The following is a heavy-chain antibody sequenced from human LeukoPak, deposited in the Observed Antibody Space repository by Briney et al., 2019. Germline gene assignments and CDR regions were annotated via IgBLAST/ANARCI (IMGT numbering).Heavy chain of an antibody. Sequence: GASVKVSCKTSGYTFTSYGISWVRQAPGQGLEWMGWISAYNGNTHSAQKLQGRVTMTTDTSTSTPYMELRSLRSDDTAVYYCARGFPPRRQYYSYYFDYWGQGTLVTVSS. CDR3: ARGFPPRRQYYSYYFDY. J-gene: IGHJ4*02. V-gene: IGHV1-18*01. D-gene: IGHD3-10*01. CDR1: GYTFTSYG. CDR2: ISAYNGNT.